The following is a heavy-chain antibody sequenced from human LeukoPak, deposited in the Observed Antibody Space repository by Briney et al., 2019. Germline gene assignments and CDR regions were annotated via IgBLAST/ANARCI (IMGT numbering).Heavy chain of an antibody. V-gene: IGHV3-21*01. CDR1: GFTFSSYS. D-gene: IGHD6-13*01. Sequence: GGSLRLSCAASGFTFSSYSMNWVRQAPGKGLEWVSSISGSSSYIYYADSVKGRFTISRDNAKNSLYLQMNSLRAEDTAVYYCARDIAAAGFFDYWGQGTLVTVSS. J-gene: IGHJ4*02. CDR3: ARDIAAAGFFDY. CDR2: ISGSSSYI.